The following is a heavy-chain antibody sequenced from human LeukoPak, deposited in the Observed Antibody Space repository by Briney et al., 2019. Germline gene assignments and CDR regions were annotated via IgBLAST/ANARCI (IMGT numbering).Heavy chain of an antibody. CDR1: GFTFSSYA. V-gene: IGHV3-23*01. D-gene: IGHD4-17*01. CDR2: ISGSGGST. Sequence: AGGSLRLSCAASGFTFSSYAMSWVRQAPGKGLEWVSAISGSGGSTYHADSVKGRFTISRDNSKNTLYLQMNSLRAEDTAVYYCAKGDDYGDYGTSYFDYWGQGTLVTVSS. CDR3: AKGDDYGDYGTSYFDY. J-gene: IGHJ4*02.